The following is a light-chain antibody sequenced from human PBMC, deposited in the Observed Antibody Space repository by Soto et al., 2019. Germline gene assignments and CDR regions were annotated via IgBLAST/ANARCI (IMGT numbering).Light chain of an antibody. CDR2: DAS. CDR3: QQRSKWPIT. Sequence: EIVLTQSPATLSLSPGERATLSCRASQSVSSYLAWYQQKPGQAPRLLIYDASNRATGIPARFSGSGSGTAFTLTISSLEPEDFAVYYCQQRSKWPITFGQGTRLEI. CDR1: QSVSSY. V-gene: IGKV3-11*01. J-gene: IGKJ5*01.